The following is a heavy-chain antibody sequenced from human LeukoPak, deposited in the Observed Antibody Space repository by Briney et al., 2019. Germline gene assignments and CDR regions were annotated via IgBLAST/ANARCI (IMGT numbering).Heavy chain of an antibody. Sequence: GGSLRLSCAASGFTFSSYAMSWVRQAPGKGPEWVSAISGSGGSTYYADSVKGRFTISRDNSKNTLYLQMNSLRAEDTAVYYCAKDPMVRDPRKDYYYGMDVWGQGTTVTVSS. CDR1: GFTFSSYA. CDR3: AKDPMVRDPRKDYYYGMDV. CDR2: ISGSGGST. V-gene: IGHV3-23*01. J-gene: IGHJ6*02. D-gene: IGHD3-10*01.